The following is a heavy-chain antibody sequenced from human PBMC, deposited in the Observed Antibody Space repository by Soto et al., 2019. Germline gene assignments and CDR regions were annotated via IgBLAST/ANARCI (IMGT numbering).Heavy chain of an antibody. D-gene: IGHD3-22*01. Sequence: GGSLRLSCAASGFTFSSYAMSWDRQAPGKGLEWVSAISGSGGSTYYADAVKGRFTISRDNSKNTLYLQMNSLRAEDTAVYYCAKDRGYYDSSGYYYVLYYFDYWGQGTLVTVSS. J-gene: IGHJ4*02. CDR1: GFTFSSYA. CDR2: ISGSGGST. CDR3: AKDRGYYDSSGYYYVLYYFDY. V-gene: IGHV3-23*01.